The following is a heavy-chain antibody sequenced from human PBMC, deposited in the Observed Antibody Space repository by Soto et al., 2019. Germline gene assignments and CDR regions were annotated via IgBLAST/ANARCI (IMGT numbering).Heavy chain of an antibody. Sequence: RLSCAASGFTFSNAWMSWVRQAPGKGLEWVGRIKGKTDGGTTDYAAPVKGRFTISRDDSKNTLYLQMNSLKTEDTAVYYCTTWFDCSSTSCYSAVYYYYGMDVWGQGTTVTVS. V-gene: IGHV3-15*01. CDR3: TTWFDCSSTSCYSAVYYYYGMDV. CDR1: GFTFSNAW. D-gene: IGHD2-2*02. J-gene: IGHJ6*02. CDR2: IKGKTDGGTT.